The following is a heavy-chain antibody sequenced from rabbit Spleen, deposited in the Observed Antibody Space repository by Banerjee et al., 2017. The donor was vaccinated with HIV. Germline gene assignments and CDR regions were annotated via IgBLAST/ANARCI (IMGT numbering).Heavy chain of an antibody. CDR2: IYAGTIGST. CDR3: ARDAGTSFSTYGMDL. V-gene: IGHV1S40*01. J-gene: IGHJ6*01. CDR1: GFSLSTYD. Sequence: QSLEESGGDLVKPGASLTLTCTASGFSLSTYDMCWVRQAPGKGLEWIACIYAGTIGSTYSASWAKGRFTCSKTSSTTVTLQMTSLTAADTATYFCARDAGTSFSTYGMDLWGPGTLVTVS. D-gene: IGHD8-1*01.